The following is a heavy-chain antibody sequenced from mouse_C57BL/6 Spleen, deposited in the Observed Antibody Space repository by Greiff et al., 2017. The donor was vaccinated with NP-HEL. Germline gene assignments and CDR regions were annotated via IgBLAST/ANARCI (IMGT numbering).Heavy chain of an antibody. V-gene: IGHV1-82*01. CDR1: GYAFSSSW. CDR3: ARHGWGPLPRFDY. Sequence: VQLQQSGPELVKPGASVKISCKASGYAFSSSWMNWVKQRPGKGLEWIGRIYPGDGDTNYNGKFKGKATLTADKSSSTAYMQLSSLTSEDSAVYFWARHGWGPLPRFDYWGQGTTLTVSS. D-gene: IGHD2-3*01. CDR2: IYPGDGDT. J-gene: IGHJ2*01.